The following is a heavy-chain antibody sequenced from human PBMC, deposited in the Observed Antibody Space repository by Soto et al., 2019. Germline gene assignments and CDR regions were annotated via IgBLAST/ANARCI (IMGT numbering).Heavy chain of an antibody. CDR2: IKSKTDGGTT. CDR1: GFTFSDAW. CDR3: ITDPLEEQCLVTLDY. J-gene: IGHJ4*02. Sequence: EVQLVESGGGLVKPGGSLRLSCAASGFTFSDAWMSWVRQAPGKGLEWVGRIKSKTDGGTTDYAAPVKGRFTISRDDSKDTLYLQLNSLKTEDTAVYYCITDPLEEQCLVTLDYWGQGSLVTVSS. D-gene: IGHD6-19*01. V-gene: IGHV3-15*01.